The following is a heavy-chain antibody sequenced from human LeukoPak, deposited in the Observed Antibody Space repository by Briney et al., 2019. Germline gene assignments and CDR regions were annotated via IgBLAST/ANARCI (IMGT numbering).Heavy chain of an antibody. V-gene: IGHV6-1*01. CDR3: ARTFYGSGSYYKGGYYYYMDD. D-gene: IGHD3-10*01. J-gene: IGHJ6*03. CDR2: TYYRSKWYN. Sequence: SQTLSLTCDISGDSVSTNIAAWNWIRQSPSRGLEWLGRTYYRSKWYNDYAVSVKSRITINPDTSKNQFSLQLNSVTPEDTAVYYCARTFYGSGSYYKGGYYYYMDDWGKGTTVTVSS. CDR1: GDSVSTNIAA.